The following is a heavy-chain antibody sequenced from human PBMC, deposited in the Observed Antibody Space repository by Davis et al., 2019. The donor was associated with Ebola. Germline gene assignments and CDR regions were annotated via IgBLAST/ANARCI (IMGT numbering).Heavy chain of an antibody. CDR3: AHSGITMVRGTEGALYYYYYYGMDV. Sequence: SGPTLVKPTQTLTLTCTFSGFSLSTSGVGVGWIRQPPGKALEWLALIYWNDDKRYSPSLKSRLTITKDTSKNQVVLTMTNMDPVDTATYYCAHSGITMVRGTEGALYYYYYYGMDVWGQGTTVTVSS. CDR2: IYWNDDK. CDR1: GFSLSTSGVG. J-gene: IGHJ6*02. V-gene: IGHV2-5*01. D-gene: IGHD3-10*01.